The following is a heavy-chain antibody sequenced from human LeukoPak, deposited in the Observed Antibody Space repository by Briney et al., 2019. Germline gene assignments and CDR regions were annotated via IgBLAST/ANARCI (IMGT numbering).Heavy chain of an antibody. CDR1: GGSISSGGDY. D-gene: IGHD2-15*01. J-gene: IGHJ5*02. Sequence: PSQTLSLTCTVSGGSISSGGDYWSWIRQHPGKGLEWIGYIYYSGSTYYNPSLKSRVTISVDTSKNQFSLKLSSVTAADTAVYYCARAVPSTGYCSGGSCYSGPWFDPWGQGTLVTVSS. CDR2: IYYSGST. V-gene: IGHV4-31*03. CDR3: ARAVPSTGYCSGGSCYSGPWFDP.